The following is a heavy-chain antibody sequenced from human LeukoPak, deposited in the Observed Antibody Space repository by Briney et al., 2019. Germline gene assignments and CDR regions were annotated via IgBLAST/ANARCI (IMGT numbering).Heavy chain of an antibody. J-gene: IGHJ4*02. CDR2: INHSGST. V-gene: IGHV4-34*01. Sequence: SETLSLTCAVYGGSFSGYYWSWIRQPPGKGLEWIGEINHSGSTNYNPSLKSRVTISVDTSKNQFSLKLSSVTAPETAVYYCARGNDFGVLQSPYFDYWGQGTLVTVSS. D-gene: IGHD3-10*01. CDR1: GGSFSGYY. CDR3: ARGNDFGVLQSPYFDY.